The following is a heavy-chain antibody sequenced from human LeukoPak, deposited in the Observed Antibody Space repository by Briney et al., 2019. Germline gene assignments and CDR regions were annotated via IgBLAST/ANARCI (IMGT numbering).Heavy chain of an antibody. Sequence: GGSLRLSCAASGFTFSSYGMHWVRQAPGKGLEWVAFIRYDGSNKYYADSVKGRFTISRDNSKNTLYLQMNSLRAEDTAVYYCAKDLNKRRANYFDYWGQGTLVTVSS. J-gene: IGHJ4*02. CDR2: IRYDGSNK. CDR3: AKDLNKRRANYFDY. V-gene: IGHV3-30*02. D-gene: IGHD1-1*01. CDR1: GFTFSSYG.